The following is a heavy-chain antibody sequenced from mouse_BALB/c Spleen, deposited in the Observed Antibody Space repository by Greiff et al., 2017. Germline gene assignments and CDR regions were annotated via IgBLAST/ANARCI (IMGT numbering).Heavy chain of an antibody. Sequence: EVQLQESGAELVKPGASVKLSCTASGFNIKDTYMHWVKQRPEQGLEWIGRIDPANGNTKYDPKFQGKATITADTSSNTAYLQLSSLTSEDTAVYYCASPAYYGNYDYYAMDYWGQGTSVTVSS. J-gene: IGHJ4*01. D-gene: IGHD2-10*01. CDR2: IDPANGNT. V-gene: IGHV14-3*02. CDR3: ASPAYYGNYDYYAMDY. CDR1: GFNIKDTY.